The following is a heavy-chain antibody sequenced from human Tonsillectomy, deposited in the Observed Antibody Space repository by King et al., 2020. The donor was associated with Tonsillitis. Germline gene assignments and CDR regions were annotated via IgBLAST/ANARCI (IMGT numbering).Heavy chain of an antibody. J-gene: IGHJ4*02. V-gene: IGHV1-69*09. CDR2: IIPIIGIG. CDR1: GGTFISHA. Sequence: QLVHSGAEVKKPGSSVKVSCKASGGTFISHAISWVRQAPGQGFEWWGRIIPIIGIGGYAQKFQGRVTITSDKSTSTVYVELSSLRSEDTAVYYCARGLYDSSGFTLGFWGQGTLVTVSS. CDR3: ARGLYDSSGFTLGF. D-gene: IGHD3-22*01.